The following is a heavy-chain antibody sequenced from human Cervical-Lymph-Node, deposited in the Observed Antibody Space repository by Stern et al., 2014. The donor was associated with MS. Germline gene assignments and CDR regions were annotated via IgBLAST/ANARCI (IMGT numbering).Heavy chain of an antibody. CDR3: ARATDL. CDR1: GASITSYY. CDR2: NYYSGTT. Sequence: VQLVESGPGLLRPSETLSLTCTVSGASITSYYWSWIRQPPGKGLEWIGYNYYSGTTNYNASLKGRVAISIDTSKTQFSLRLSSVTAADTAVYYCARATDLWGQGTLVTVSS. J-gene: IGHJ5*02. V-gene: IGHV4-59*01.